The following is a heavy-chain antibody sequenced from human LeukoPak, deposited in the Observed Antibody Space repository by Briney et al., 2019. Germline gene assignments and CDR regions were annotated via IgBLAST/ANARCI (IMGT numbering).Heavy chain of an antibody. CDR1: GFTFSSYW. V-gene: IGHV3-7*01. CDR3: ARVGVYYYYYMDV. CDR2: IKQDGSEK. Sequence: PGGSLRLSCAASGFTFSSYWMSWVRQAPGKWLEWVANIKQDGSEKYYVDSVKGRCTISRDNAKNSLYLQMNSLRAEDTAVYYCARVGVYYYYYMDVSGKGTTVTVSS. J-gene: IGHJ6*03.